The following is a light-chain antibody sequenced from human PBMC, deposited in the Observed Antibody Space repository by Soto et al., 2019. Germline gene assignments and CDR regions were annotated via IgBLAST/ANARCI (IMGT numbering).Light chain of an antibody. Sequence: QSVLTQPPSASGTPGQRVTISCSGSSFNIGGNAVNWYQQLPGTAPKVLIYSSSHRPSGVPDRFSASKSGTSASLAISGLQSEDEADYYCASWDDSLNGWIFGGGTQLTVL. J-gene: IGLJ2*01. CDR3: ASWDDSLNGWI. CDR2: SSS. V-gene: IGLV1-44*01. CDR1: SFNIGGNA.